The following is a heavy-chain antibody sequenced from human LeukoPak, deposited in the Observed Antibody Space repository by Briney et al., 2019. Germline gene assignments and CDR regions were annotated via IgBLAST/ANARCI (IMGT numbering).Heavy chain of an antibody. J-gene: IGHJ5*02. Sequence: PSETLSLTCAVYGGSFSGYYWSWIRQPPGKGLEWIGEINHSGSTNYNPSLKSRVTISVDTSKNQFSLKLSSVTAADTAVYYCARGHKRVWFGEGNWFDPWGQGTLVTVSS. V-gene: IGHV4-34*01. CDR3: ARGHKRVWFGEGNWFDP. CDR2: INHSGST. D-gene: IGHD3-10*01. CDR1: GGSFSGYY.